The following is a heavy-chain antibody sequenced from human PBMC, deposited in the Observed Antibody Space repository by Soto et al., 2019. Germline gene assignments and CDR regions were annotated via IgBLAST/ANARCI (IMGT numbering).Heavy chain of an antibody. J-gene: IGHJ6*02. CDR3: ARIVVLTAIRYTPYYYYGMDV. V-gene: IGHV5-10-1*01. CDR2: IDPSDSYT. CDR1: GYSFTSYW. Sequence: EVQLVQSGAEVKKPGESLRISCKGSGYSFTSYWISWVRQMPGKGLEWMGRIDPSDSYTNYSPSFQGHVTISADKSISTAYLQWSSLQASDTAMYYCARIVVLTAIRYTPYYYYGMDVWGQGTTVTVSS. D-gene: IGHD2-21*02.